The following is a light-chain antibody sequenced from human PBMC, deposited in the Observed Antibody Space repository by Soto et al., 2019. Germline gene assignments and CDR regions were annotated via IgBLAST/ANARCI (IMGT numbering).Light chain of an antibody. CDR2: DAS. V-gene: IGKV3-11*01. CDR3: QQRSNWPPIT. Sequence: EIVLTQSPATLSLSPGERATLSCRASQSVSRYLAWYQKKPGQAPRLLVYDASNRATGIPARFSGSGSGTDLTLTISSLETEDFAAYYCQQRSNWPPITFGQGTRLEIK. J-gene: IGKJ5*01. CDR1: QSVSRY.